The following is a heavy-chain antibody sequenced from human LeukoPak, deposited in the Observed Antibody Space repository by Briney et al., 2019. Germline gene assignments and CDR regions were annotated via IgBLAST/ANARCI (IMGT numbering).Heavy chain of an antibody. CDR1: GYTFTNYY. Sequence: ASVKVSCKTSGYTFTNYYLHWVRQAPGQGLEWMGIINPGDGSTNYARKFQGSVTMTRDTSASTVYMEVSSLTSEDTAVYYCTKVGQLVFNFWGQGTLVTVSS. CDR3: TKVGQLVFNF. CDR2: INPGDGST. J-gene: IGHJ4*02. D-gene: IGHD6-6*01. V-gene: IGHV1-46*03.